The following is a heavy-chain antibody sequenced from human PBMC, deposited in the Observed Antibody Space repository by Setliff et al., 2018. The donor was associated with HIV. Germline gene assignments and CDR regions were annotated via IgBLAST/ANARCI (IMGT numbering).Heavy chain of an antibody. CDR1: GGSISSGSYY. CDR2: IYTSGIT. V-gene: IGHV4-61*09. D-gene: IGHD1-1*01. J-gene: IGHJ6*03. CDR3: ARGNYYYYYYMDV. Sequence: SETLSLTCTVSGGSISSGSYYWSWIRQPAGKGLEWIGHIYTSGITNYNPSLKSRVTISVDTSKNQFSLKLSSVTAADTAVHYCARGNYYYYYYMDVWGKGTTVTVSS.